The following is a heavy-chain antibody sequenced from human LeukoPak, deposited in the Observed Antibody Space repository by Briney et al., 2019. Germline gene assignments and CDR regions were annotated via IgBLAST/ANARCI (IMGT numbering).Heavy chain of an antibody. CDR2: IYHSGST. CDR3: ARSTVTGYSYGYLFDY. J-gene: IGHJ4*02. V-gene: IGHV4-38-2*02. CDR1: GYSISSGYY. D-gene: IGHD5-18*01. Sequence: SETLSLTCTVSGYSISSGYYWGWIRQPPGKGLEGIGSIYHSGSTYYNPSLKSRVTISVETSKNQFSLKLSSVTAADTAVYYCARSTVTGYSYGYLFDYWGQGTLVTVSS.